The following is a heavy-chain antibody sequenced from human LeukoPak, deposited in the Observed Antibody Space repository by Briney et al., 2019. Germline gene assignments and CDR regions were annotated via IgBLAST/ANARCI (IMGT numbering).Heavy chain of an antibody. CDR1: GGSISSYY. Sequence: SETLSLTCTVSGGSISSYYWSWIRQPPGKGLEWIGYIYYSGSTNYNPSLKSRVTISVDTSKNQFSLKLSSVTAADTAVYYCARYYDGSGYYAASFDPWGQGTLVTVSS. J-gene: IGHJ5*02. CDR3: ARYYDGSGYYAASFDP. D-gene: IGHD3-22*01. CDR2: IYYSGST. V-gene: IGHV4-59*01.